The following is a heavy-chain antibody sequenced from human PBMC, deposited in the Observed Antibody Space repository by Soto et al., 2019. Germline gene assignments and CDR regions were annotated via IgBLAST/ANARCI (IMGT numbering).Heavy chain of an antibody. CDR2: IKSKTDGGTT. CDR3: TTEGVVPAAMIYYYYYMDV. CDR1: GFTFSNAW. D-gene: IGHD2-2*01. Sequence: GGSLRLSCAASGFTFSNAWMSWVRQAPGKGLEWVGRIKSKTDGGTTDYAAPVKGRFTISRDDSKNTLYLQMNSLKTEDTAVYYCTTEGVVPAAMIYYYYYMDVWGKGTTVTVSS. J-gene: IGHJ6*03. V-gene: IGHV3-15*01.